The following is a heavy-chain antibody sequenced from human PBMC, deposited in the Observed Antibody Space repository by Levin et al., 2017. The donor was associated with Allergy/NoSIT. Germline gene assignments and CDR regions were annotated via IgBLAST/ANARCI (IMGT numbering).Heavy chain of an antibody. CDR2: IRSKVYGGTA. V-gene: IGHV3-49*03. CDR3: TREGVPRAPWAFDI. CDR1: GFSFGDFA. Sequence: QPGGSLRLSCTGSGFSFGDFALSWFRRAPGKGLEWVGLIRSKVYGGTAVYAASVKGRFSISRDDSKKIAYLQMNSLKTEDTATYYCTREGVPRAPWAFDIWGRGTMVTVSS. J-gene: IGHJ3*02. D-gene: IGHD6-6*01.